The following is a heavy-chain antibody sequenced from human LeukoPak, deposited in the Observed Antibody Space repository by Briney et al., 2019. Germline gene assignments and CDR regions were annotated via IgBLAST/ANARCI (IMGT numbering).Heavy chain of an antibody. D-gene: IGHD2-15*01. J-gene: IGHJ6*03. CDR3: ARGVVVAANGFDYMDV. Sequence: ASVKVSCKASGYTFTGYYMHWVRQAPGQGLEWMGWINPNSGGTNYAQKFQGRVTMTRDTSISTAYMELSRLRSDYTAVYYCARGVVVAANGFDYMDVWGKGTTVTVSS. CDR2: INPNSGGT. V-gene: IGHV1-2*02. CDR1: GYTFTGYY.